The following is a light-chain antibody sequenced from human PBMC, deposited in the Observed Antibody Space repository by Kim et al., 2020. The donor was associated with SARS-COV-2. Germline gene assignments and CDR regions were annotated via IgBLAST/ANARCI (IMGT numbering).Light chain of an antibody. Sequence: FFTQSPGTLSLSPGERATLSCRASQRVSSSYLAWYQQKPGQAPRLLIYGASSRATGIPDRFSGSGSGTDFTLTISRLEPEDFAVYYCQQYGSSPYTFRQGTKLEI. CDR2: GAS. V-gene: IGKV3-20*01. J-gene: IGKJ2*01. CDR3: QQYGSSPYT. CDR1: QRVSSSY.